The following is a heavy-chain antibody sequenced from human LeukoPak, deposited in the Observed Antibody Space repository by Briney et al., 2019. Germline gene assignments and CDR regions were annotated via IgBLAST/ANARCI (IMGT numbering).Heavy chain of an antibody. V-gene: IGHV5-51*01. J-gene: IGHJ4*02. D-gene: IGHD5-18*01. CDR3: ARRGEAMDPFDY. CDR1: GYSFTTYW. CDR2: IYPGDSDT. Sequence: EESLKISCQGSGYSFTTYWIGWVRQMPGKGLEWMGIIYPGDSDTRYSPSFQGQVTISADKSINTAYLQWSSLKASDTAIYYCARRGEAMDPFDYWGQGTLVTVSS.